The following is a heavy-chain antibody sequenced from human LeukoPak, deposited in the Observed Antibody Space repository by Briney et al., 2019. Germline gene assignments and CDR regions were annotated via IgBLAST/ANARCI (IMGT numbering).Heavy chain of an antibody. CDR2: IYYSGST. D-gene: IGHD3-9*01. J-gene: IGHJ2*01. Sequence: SETLSLTCTVSGGSISSSSYYWGWIRQPPGKGLEWIGSIYYSGSTYYNPSLKSRVTISVDTSKNQFSLKLSSVTAADTAVYYCARQYSDILTGYHRGELYLYFDLWGRGTLVTVSS. V-gene: IGHV4-39*01. CDR1: GGSISSSSYY. CDR3: ARQYSDILTGYHRGELYLYFDL.